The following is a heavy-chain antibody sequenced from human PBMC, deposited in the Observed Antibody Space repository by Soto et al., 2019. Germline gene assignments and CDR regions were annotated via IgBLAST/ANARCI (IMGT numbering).Heavy chain of an antibody. CDR3: ARLYDFWSGYYPLHYYGMDV. V-gene: IGHV4-39*01. J-gene: IGHJ6*02. Sequence: ETLSLTCTVSGGSISSSSYYWGWIRQPPGKGLEWIGSIYYSGSTYYNPSLKSRVTISVDTSKNQFSLKLSSVTAADTAVYYCARLYDFWSGYYPLHYYGMDVWGQGTTVTVSS. CDR2: IYYSGST. CDR1: GGSISSSSYY. D-gene: IGHD3-3*01.